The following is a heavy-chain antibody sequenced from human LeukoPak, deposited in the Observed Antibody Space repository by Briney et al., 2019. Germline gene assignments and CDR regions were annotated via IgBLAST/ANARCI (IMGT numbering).Heavy chain of an antibody. CDR2: ISAYNGNT. Sequence: GASVKVSCKASGVIFSSYAITWVRQAPGQGLEWMGWISAYNGNTNYAQKLQGRVTMTTDTSTSTAYMELRSLRSDDTAVYYCARATYYYDSSGYAFDIWGQGTMVTVTS. V-gene: IGHV1-18*04. CDR1: GVIFSSYA. J-gene: IGHJ3*02. CDR3: ARATYYYDSSGYAFDI. D-gene: IGHD3-22*01.